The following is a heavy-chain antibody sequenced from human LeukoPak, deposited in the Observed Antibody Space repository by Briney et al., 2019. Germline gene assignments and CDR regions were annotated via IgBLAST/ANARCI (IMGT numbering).Heavy chain of an antibody. CDR1: GGSISSYY. J-gene: IGHJ6*02. Sequence: PSETQSLTCTVSGGSISSYYWSWIRQPPGKGLEWIGYIYYSGSTNYNPSLKSRVTISVDTSKNQFSLKLSSVTAADTAVYYCARHLTSDSSSWGYYYGMDVWGQGTTVTVSS. D-gene: IGHD6-13*01. CDR3: ARHLTSDSSSWGYYYGMDV. V-gene: IGHV4-59*08. CDR2: IYYSGST.